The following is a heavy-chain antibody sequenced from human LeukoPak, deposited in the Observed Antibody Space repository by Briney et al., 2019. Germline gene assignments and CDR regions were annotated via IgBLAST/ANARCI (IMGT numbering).Heavy chain of an antibody. D-gene: IGHD6-6*01. V-gene: IGHV1-2*02. J-gene: IGHJ5*02. CDR1: GYTFTGYY. Sequence: GASVKVSCKASGYTFTGYYMHWVRQALGQGREWMGWINPNSGGTNYAQKFQGRVTMTRDTSISTAYMELSRLRSDDTAVYYCARVSSIAAQEFDPWGQGTLVTVSS. CDR2: INPNSGGT. CDR3: ARVSSIAAQEFDP.